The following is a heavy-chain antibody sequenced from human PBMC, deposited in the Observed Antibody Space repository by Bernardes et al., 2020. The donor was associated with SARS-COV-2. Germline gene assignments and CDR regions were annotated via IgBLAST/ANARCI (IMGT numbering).Heavy chain of an antibody. J-gene: IGHJ4*03. Sequence: SVKVSCKASGGTFSSYAISWVRQAPGQGLEWMGGIIPIFGTANYAQKFQGRVTITADESTSTAYMELSSLRSEDTAVYYCARDRGEYSVGFYYFDYWGQGTTVTVSS. CDR2: IIPIFGTA. CDR1: GGTFSSYA. D-gene: IGHD5-12*01. V-gene: IGHV1-69*13. CDR3: ARDRGEYSVGFYYFDY.